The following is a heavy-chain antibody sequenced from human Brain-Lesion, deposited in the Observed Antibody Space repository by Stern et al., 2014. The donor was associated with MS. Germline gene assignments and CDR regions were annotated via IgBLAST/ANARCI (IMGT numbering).Heavy chain of an antibody. D-gene: IGHD2-15*01. Sequence: QLVQSGPGLVKPSETLSLTCTVAGGSVSSTSYAWAWIRQPPGKGLEWIGTIYYSGNTYYSPSLKSRLTISLDTSKNQFSPQLSSVTAADTAVYYCAGEEDIRYCSGGSCTGNWFDPWGQGTLVTVSS. CDR3: AGEEDIRYCSGGSCTGNWFDP. CDR2: IYYSGNT. V-gene: IGHV4-39*01. CDR1: GGSVSSTSYA. J-gene: IGHJ5*02.